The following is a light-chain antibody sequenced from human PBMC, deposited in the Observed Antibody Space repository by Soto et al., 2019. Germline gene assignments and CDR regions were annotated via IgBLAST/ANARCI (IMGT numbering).Light chain of an antibody. Sequence: DIQMTQSPSTLSASVGDRVTITCRASQGIAGSLAWYQQKPGKPPKLLIYAESTLQSGVPSRFSGSGSGTRGTLTISSLQPEDFATYYCQQVKSYPRTFGGGTTVDIK. V-gene: IGKV1-9*01. CDR3: QQVKSYPRT. CDR2: AES. J-gene: IGKJ4*01. CDR1: QGIAGS.